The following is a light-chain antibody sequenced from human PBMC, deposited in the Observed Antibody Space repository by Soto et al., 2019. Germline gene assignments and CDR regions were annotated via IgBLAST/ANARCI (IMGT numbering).Light chain of an antibody. CDR3: CSYAGSSTWV. CDR2: EVN. Sequence: QSALTQPRSVSGSPGQSVTISCTATGSDVGDSSHVSWYQLHPGKAPKLMIYEVNNRPSGVPDRFSGSKSGSTASLTISGLQAEDEADYYCCSYAGSSTWVFGGGTKLTVL. V-gene: IGLV2-11*01. J-gene: IGLJ3*02. CDR1: GSDVGDSSH.